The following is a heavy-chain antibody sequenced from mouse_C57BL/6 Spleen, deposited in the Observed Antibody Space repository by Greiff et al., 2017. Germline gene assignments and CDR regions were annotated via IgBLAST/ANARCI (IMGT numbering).Heavy chain of an antibody. CDR3: AREDYYGNDY. V-gene: IGHV1-4*01. J-gene: IGHJ2*01. D-gene: IGHD2-1*01. Sequence: VQLQQSGAELARPGASVKMSCKASGYTFTSYTMHWVKQRPGQRLEWIGYINPSSGYTKYNQKFKDKATLTADKSSSTAYMQLSSLTSEDSAVYYCAREDYYGNDYWGQGTTLTVSS. CDR1: GYTFTSYT. CDR2: INPSSGYT.